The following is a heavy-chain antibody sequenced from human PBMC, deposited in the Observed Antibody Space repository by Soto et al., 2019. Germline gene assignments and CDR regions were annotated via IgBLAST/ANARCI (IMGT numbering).Heavy chain of an antibody. J-gene: IGHJ4*02. D-gene: IGHD3-10*01. CDR2: IYYSGST. Sequence: PSETLSLTCTVSGGYISSYYWSWIRQPPGKGLEWIGYIYYSGSTNYNPSLKSRVTISVDTSKNQFSLKLSSVTAADTAVYYCARRYGSGFDFWGQGTLVTVS. CDR1: GGYISSYY. CDR3: ARRYGSGFDF. V-gene: IGHV4-59*08.